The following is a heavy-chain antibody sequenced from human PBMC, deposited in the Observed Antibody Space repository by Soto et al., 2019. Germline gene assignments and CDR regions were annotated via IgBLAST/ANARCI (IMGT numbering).Heavy chain of an antibody. CDR3: ARGGSLYWYFDL. V-gene: IGHV1-3*01. Sequence: QVQLVQSGAEVKKPGASVKVSCKASGYTFTSYARHWVRQAPGQRLKRMGWINAGNGNTKYSQKFQGRVTIARDTSASTAYMELSSLRPEDTAVYYCARGGSLYWYFDLWGRGTLVTVSS. CDR1: GYTFTSYA. CDR2: INAGNGNT. J-gene: IGHJ2*01. D-gene: IGHD1-26*01.